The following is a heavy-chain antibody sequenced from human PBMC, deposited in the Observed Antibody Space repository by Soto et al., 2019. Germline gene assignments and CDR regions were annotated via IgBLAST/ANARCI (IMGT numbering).Heavy chain of an antibody. Sequence: SVKVSCKASGGTFSSYTISWVRQAPGQGLEWMGRIIPILGIANYAQKFQGRVTITADKSTSTAYMELSSLRSEDTAVYYCATPFVYSSSSSYYYYMDVWGKGTTVTVSS. V-gene: IGHV1-69*02. D-gene: IGHD6-6*01. CDR2: IIPILGIA. CDR3: ATPFVYSSSSSYYYYMDV. CDR1: GGTFSSYT. J-gene: IGHJ6*03.